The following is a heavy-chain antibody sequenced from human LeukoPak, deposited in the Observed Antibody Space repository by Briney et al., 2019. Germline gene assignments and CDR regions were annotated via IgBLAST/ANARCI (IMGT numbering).Heavy chain of an antibody. D-gene: IGHD2-2*03. CDR2: ISGSGGST. CDR1: GFTFSSYA. Sequence: PGGSLRLSCAASGFTFSSYAMSWVRQAPGKGLEWVSTISGSGGSTYYADSVKGRFTISRDNSKNTLYPQMNSLRAEDTAVYYCAKDGYCSSASCMLEYFQHWGQGTLVTVSS. J-gene: IGHJ1*01. CDR3: AKDGYCSSASCMLEYFQH. V-gene: IGHV3-23*01.